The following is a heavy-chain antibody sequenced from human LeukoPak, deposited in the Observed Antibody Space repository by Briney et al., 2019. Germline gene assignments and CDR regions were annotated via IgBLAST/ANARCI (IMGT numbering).Heavy chain of an antibody. CDR3: VRVGPGWGDYFDY. J-gene: IGHJ4*02. Sequence: GGSLRLSCAASGFTFSSYAMSWVRQAPGKGLEWVSAISGSGGSTYYADSVKGRFTISRDNSKNSLYLQMNSLRAEDTAVYYCVRVGPGWGDYFDYWGQGTLVTVSS. D-gene: IGHD3-16*01. CDR1: GFTFSSYA. CDR2: ISGSGGST. V-gene: IGHV3-23*01.